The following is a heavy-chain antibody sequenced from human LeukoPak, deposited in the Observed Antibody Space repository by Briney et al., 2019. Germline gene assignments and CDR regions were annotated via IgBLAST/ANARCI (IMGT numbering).Heavy chain of an antibody. J-gene: IGHJ4*02. V-gene: IGHV3-48*03. CDR3: ARDWSGDGYNFGFDY. Sequence: GSLRLSCAASGFPFSSYEMNWVRQAPGTGLEWVSYISSSGSTIYYADSVKGRFTISRDNAKNSLYLQMNRLRAEDTAVYYCARDWSGDGYNFGFDYWGQGTLVTVSS. CDR2: ISSSGSTI. D-gene: IGHD5-24*01. CDR1: GFPFSSYE.